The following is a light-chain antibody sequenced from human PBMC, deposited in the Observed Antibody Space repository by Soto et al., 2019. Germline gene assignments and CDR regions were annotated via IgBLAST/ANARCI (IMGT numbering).Light chain of an antibody. CDR2: EVS. V-gene: IGLV2-8*01. J-gene: IGLJ1*01. CDR3: SAYAGRYTFV. Sequence: QSVLTQPPSGSGFPGQSVTISCTGTSSDIGAYNYVSWYQQHPGKAPKFMIYEVSKRPSGVPDRFSGSKSGNTASLTVSGLQAEDEADYYCSAYAGRYTFVFGTGTKVTVL. CDR1: SSDIGAYNY.